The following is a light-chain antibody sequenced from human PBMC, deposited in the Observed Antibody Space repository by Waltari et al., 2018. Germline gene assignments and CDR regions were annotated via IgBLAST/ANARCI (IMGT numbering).Light chain of an antibody. CDR3: QHYGTSLTSSFT. CDR2: GAS. V-gene: IGKV3-20*01. J-gene: IGKJ4*01. Sequence: EIVLTQSPGTMSLSPGERIILSCRASQSVTNNYLAWYQQKPGQAPRLLIYGASNRATGIPDRFNGSGSGTDFTLNISRLEPEDFAVYYCQHYGTSLTSSFTFGGGTKVEIK. CDR1: QSVTNNY.